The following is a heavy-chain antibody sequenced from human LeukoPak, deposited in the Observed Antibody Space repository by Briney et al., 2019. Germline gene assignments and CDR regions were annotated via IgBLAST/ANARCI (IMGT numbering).Heavy chain of an antibody. CDR1: GFTFSSYW. CDR3: AREYSFSWLYYFDY. D-gene: IGHD6-19*01. Sequence: GGSLRLSCAASGFTFSSYWMSWVRQAPGKGLEWVANIKQDGSEKYYVDSVKGRFTISRDNAKNSLYLQMNSLRAEDTAVYYCAREYSFSWLYYFDYWGQGTLVTVSS. V-gene: IGHV3-7*01. CDR2: IKQDGSEK. J-gene: IGHJ4*02.